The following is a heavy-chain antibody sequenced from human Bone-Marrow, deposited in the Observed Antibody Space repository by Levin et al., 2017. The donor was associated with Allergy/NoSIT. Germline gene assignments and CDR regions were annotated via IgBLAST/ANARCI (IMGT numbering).Heavy chain of an antibody. D-gene: IGHD2/OR15-2a*01. V-gene: IGHV3-53*01. CDR3: TRSHTSPYFFGI. J-gene: IGHJ4*02. CDR2: IYGGGLT. CDR1: GITVSTNH. Sequence: QAGGSLRLSCAASGITVSTNHMSWVRQAPGKGLEWVSIIYGGGLTYYADSVKGRFTISRDDSRNTLFLHMNSLRAEDTAVYYCTRSHTSPYFFGIWGQGTLVAVSS.